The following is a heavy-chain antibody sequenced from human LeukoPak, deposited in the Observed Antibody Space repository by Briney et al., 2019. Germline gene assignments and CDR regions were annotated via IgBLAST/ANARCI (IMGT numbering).Heavy chain of an antibody. CDR1: GGSISSYY. V-gene: IGHV4-59*08. Sequence: SETLSLTCTVSGGSISSYYWSWIRQPPGKGLEWIGYIYYSGSTNYNPSLKSRVTISVDTSKNQFSLKLSSVTAADTAVYYCARQVPTYYYGSGSYGMDVWGQGTTVTVSS. J-gene: IGHJ6*02. D-gene: IGHD3-10*01. CDR3: ARQVPTYYYGSGSYGMDV. CDR2: IYYSGST.